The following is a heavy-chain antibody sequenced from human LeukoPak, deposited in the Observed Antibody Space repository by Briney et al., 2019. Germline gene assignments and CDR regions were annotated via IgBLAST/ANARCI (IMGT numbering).Heavy chain of an antibody. CDR2: IYTSSGST. V-gene: IGHV4-4*07. Sequence: SETLSLTCTVSGASINTYYWSWIRQPAGKGLEWLGRIYTSSGSTNYGPSLKSRVTISLDRSKNQFSLKLSSVTAADTAVYYCARDRVESSGYYYYYGMDVWGQGTTVTVSS. J-gene: IGHJ6*02. CDR1: GASINTYY. D-gene: IGHD2-15*01. CDR3: ARDRVESSGYYYYYGMDV.